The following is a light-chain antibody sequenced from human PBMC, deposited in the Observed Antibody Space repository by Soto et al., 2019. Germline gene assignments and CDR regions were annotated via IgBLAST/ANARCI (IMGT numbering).Light chain of an antibody. CDR2: AAS. J-gene: IGKJ4*01. V-gene: IGKV1-39*01. CDR1: HYISTY. Sequence: DIQMTQSPSSLSASVGGRVAISCRASHYISTYLNWYQQRPGKAPKLLIYAASSLQSGVPSRFSGSGSGTDFTLTIRSMQTEDFANYYCQQTYSTPLTFGGGTKVDIK. CDR3: QQTYSTPLT.